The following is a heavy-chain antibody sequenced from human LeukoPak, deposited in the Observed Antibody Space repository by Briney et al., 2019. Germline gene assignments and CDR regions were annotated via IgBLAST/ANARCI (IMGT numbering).Heavy chain of an antibody. CDR2: ISYDGSNK. Sequence: GGSLRLSCAASGFTFSSYAMHWVRQAPGKGLEWVAVISYDGSNKYYADSVKGRFTISRDNSKNTLYLQMNSLRAEDTAVYYCARDTQIWFGELTLNFDYWGQGTLVTVSS. CDR1: GFTFSSYA. V-gene: IGHV3-30*04. J-gene: IGHJ4*02. CDR3: ARDTQIWFGELTLNFDY. D-gene: IGHD3-10*01.